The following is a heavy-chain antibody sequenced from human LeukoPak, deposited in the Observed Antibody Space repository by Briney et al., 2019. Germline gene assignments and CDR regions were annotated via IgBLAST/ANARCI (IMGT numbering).Heavy chain of an antibody. D-gene: IGHD1-26*01. CDR2: ISSAGTTE. CDR3: ARGEQLNYFAY. J-gene: IGHJ4*02. CDR1: GFTFSTYE. V-gene: IGHV3-48*03. Sequence: GGSLRLSCVASGFTFSTYEMRWVRQAPGKGLEWVAYISSAGTTEKYADSVKGRFTISRDNAKNSLFLQMYSLRVEDTAVYYCARGEQLNYFAYWGQGALVTVSS.